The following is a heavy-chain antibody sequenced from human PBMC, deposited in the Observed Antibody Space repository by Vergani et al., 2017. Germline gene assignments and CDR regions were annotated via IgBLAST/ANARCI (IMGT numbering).Heavy chain of an antibody. D-gene: IGHD3-10*01. CDR3: GRGSYTYN. CDR1: GFTFSSYA. Sequence: EVKLLESGGGLVQPGGSLRLSCGASGFTFSSYAMTWVRQATGKGMEWVSAISGSGGNTFYTDSVKGRFTISRDNSKDTMYLQMNSLRVEDTAVYYCGRGSYTYNWVQAALVTV. CDR2: ISGSGGNT. J-gene: IGHJ4*02. V-gene: IGHV3-23*01.